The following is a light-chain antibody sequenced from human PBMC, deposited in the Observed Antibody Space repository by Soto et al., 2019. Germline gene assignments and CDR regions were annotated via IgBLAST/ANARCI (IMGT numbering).Light chain of an antibody. CDR1: QSVFSSY. V-gene: IGKV3-20*01. J-gene: IGKJ3*01. Sequence: EIVLTQSPGTLSFSPGERATLTFRASQSVFSSYLAWFQQKPGQAPRLLIYGASSRATGIPDRFSGSGSGTDFTLPISRLEPEDFAVYYCQQYGNAPFTFGPGTKVDIK. CDR3: QQYGNAPFT. CDR2: GAS.